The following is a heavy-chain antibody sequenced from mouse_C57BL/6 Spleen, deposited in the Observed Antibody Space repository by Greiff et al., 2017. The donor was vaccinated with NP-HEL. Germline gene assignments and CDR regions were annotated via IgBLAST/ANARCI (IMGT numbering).Heavy chain of an antibody. CDR2: IDPSDSYT. CDR3: ARGYYGSPLAY. V-gene: IGHV1-69*01. D-gene: IGHD1-1*01. J-gene: IGHJ3*01. Sequence: VQLQQSGAELVMPGASVKLSCKASGYTFTSYWMHWVKQRPGQGLEWIGEIDPSDSYTNYNQKFKGKSTLTVDKSSSTAYMQLSSLTSEDSAVYYCARGYYGSPLAYWGQGTLVTVSA. CDR1: GYTFTSYW.